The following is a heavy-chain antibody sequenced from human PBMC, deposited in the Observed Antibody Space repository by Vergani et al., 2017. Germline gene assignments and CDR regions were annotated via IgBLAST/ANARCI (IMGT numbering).Heavy chain of an antibody. CDR2: ISSSGSTI. D-gene: IGHD6-6*01. J-gene: IGHJ6*03. CDR1: GFTFSDYY. CDR3: AREVGRSSSSPEWSYYYYYMDV. V-gene: IGHV3-11*01. Sequence: QVQLVESGGGLVKPGGSLRLSCAASGFTFSDYYMSWIRQAPGKGLEWVSYISSSGSTIYYADSVKGRFTISRDNAKNSLYLQMNSLRAEDTAVYYCAREVGRSSSSPEWSYYYYYMDVWGKGTTVTVSS.